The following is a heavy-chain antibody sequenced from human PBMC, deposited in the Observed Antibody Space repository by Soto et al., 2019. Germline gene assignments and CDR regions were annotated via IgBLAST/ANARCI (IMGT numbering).Heavy chain of an antibody. J-gene: IGHJ4*02. CDR2: ISDYGRI. D-gene: IGHD1-1*01. CDR3: ARGGLEPFDY. Sequence: PGGSLRLSCAASGFTFRNYWMHWVRQAPGKGLEWVSRISDYGRINYADSVEGRFTISRDDAKGELYLQMNSLRPEDTAVYYCARGGLEPFDYWGQGALVTVSS. V-gene: IGHV3-74*01. CDR1: GFTFRNYW.